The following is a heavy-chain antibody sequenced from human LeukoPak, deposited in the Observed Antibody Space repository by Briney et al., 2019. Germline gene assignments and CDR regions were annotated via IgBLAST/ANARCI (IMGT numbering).Heavy chain of an antibody. CDR1: GFYFSGYE. D-gene: IGHD2-2*01. Sequence: GGSLRLSCAASGFYFSGYEMNWVRQAPGKGLEWVSYISSSGNTIYYADSVKGRFTISRDNAKNSLYLQMNSLRAEDTAVYYCASRYCTSTNCYAFDIWGQGTVVTVSS. J-gene: IGHJ3*02. CDR3: ASRYCTSTNCYAFDI. V-gene: IGHV3-48*03. CDR2: ISSSGNTI.